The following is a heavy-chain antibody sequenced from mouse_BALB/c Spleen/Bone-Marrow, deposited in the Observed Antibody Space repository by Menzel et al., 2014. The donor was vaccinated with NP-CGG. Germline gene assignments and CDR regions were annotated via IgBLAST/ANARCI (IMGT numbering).Heavy chain of an antibody. D-gene: IGHD2-4*01. CDR3: ARDDFGPDY. J-gene: IGHJ2*01. CDR2: IYPGDGDT. V-gene: IGHV1-80*01. CDR1: GYAFSSFW. Sequence: VQLQQSGAELVRPGSSVKISCKASGYAFSSFWMNWMKQRPGQGPEWIGQIYPGDGDTNYNGKFKDKATLTADKSSSTAYIQLSSLTSEDSAVYFCARDDFGPDYWGQGTTLTVSS.